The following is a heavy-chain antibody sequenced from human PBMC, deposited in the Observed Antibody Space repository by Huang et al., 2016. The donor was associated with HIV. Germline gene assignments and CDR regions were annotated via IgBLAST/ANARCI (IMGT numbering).Heavy chain of an antibody. D-gene: IGHD3-22*01. CDR2: ISSSSSYI. CDR3: ATAPPYYYDSSGYYYGQDY. V-gene: IGHV3-21*01. CDR1: GFTFSSYS. J-gene: IGHJ4*02. Sequence: EVQLVKSGGNLVKPGGSLRLSCAASGFTFSSYSMNWVRQAPGKGLDGVSSISSSSSYIYYADSVKGRFTISRDNAKNSLYLQMSSLRAEDTAVYYCATAPPYYYDSSGYYYGQDYWGQGTLVTVSS.